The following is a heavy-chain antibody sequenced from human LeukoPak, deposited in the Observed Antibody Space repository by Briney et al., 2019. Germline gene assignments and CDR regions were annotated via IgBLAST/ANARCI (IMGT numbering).Heavy chain of an antibody. J-gene: IGHJ4*02. CDR3: TRDQTPYY. Sequence: PGGSLRLSCAASGFTFSRYGMSWVRQAPGKGLEWVGVIASETYGGTAEYAASLKGRFTISRDDSKSIAYLQMNSLKTEDTAVYYCTRDQTPYYWGQGTLVTVSS. CDR2: IASETYGGTA. V-gene: IGHV3-49*04. CDR1: GFTFSRYG.